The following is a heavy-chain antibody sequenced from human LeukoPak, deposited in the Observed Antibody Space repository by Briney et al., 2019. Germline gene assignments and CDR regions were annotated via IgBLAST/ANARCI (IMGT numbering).Heavy chain of an antibody. V-gene: IGHV4-39*02. Sequence: SETLSLTCTVSGGSISSSFYYWAWIRQPPGKGLEWIGSIHHTGYTYYNPSLRGRVTLSVDTSKNHFSLKQTSVTAADTAVYYCARAGDGCSGDSCYTSFDSWGQGTLVTVSS. D-gene: IGHD2-15*01. CDR1: GGSISSSFYY. CDR2: IHHTGYT. J-gene: IGHJ4*02. CDR3: ARAGDGCSGDSCYTSFDS.